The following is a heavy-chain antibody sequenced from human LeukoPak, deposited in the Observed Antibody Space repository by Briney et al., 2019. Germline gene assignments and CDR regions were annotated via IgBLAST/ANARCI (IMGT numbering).Heavy chain of an antibody. V-gene: IGHV4-4*02. CDR1: GGSISNSNW. CDR2: IYHSGNT. Sequence: SGTLSLTCAVSGGSISNSNWWSWVRQPPGKGLEWIGEIYHSGNTNYNPSLKSRVTISVDKSKNQFSLKLSSVTAADTAVYYCARVRSGYRSYWYFDLWGRGTLVTVSS. D-gene: IGHD3-3*01. J-gene: IGHJ2*01. CDR3: ARVRSGYRSYWYFDL.